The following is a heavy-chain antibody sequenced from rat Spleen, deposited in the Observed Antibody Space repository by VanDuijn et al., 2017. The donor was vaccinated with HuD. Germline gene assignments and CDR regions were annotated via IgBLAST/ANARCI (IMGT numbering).Heavy chain of an antibody. J-gene: IGHJ2*01. CDR3: VYVYYAYFDY. CDR2: ITSGGTNG. D-gene: IGHD1-6*01. CDR1: GXXXTSXX. Sequence: EVQLVESGGGLXQPGXXLKLSCXXSGXXXTSXXXAWXRQAPKRGLEWVATITSGGTNGYYLDSVKGRFTISRDNAKSTLYLQMDRLRSEDTATYYCVYVYYAYFDYWGQGVMVTVSS. V-gene: IGHV5-25*01.